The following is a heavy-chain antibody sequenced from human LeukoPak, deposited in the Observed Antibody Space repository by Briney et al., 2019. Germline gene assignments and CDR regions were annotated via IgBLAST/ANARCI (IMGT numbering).Heavy chain of an antibody. CDR3: ARDLGNGDYVFDY. V-gene: IGHV1-69*04. CDR2: IIPILGIA. D-gene: IGHD4-17*01. J-gene: IGHJ4*02. CDR1: GGTFSSYA. Sequence: SVKVSCKASGGTFSSYAISWVRQAPGQGLEWMGRIIPILGIANYAQKFQGRVTITADKSTSTAYMELSSLRSEDTAVYYCARDLGNGDYVFDYWGQGTLVTVSS.